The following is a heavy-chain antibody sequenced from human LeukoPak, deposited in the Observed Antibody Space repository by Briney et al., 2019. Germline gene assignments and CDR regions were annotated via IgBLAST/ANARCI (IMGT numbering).Heavy chain of an antibody. D-gene: IGHD6-19*01. CDR2: TYYRSKWYN. Sequence: SQTLSLTCAISGDSVSSNSAAWNWIRQSPSRGLGWLGRTYYRSKWYNDYAVSVKSRITINPDTSKNQFSLQLNSVTPEDTAVYYCARGLEQWLVRWFDPWGQGTLVTVSS. CDR3: ARGLEQWLVRWFDP. V-gene: IGHV6-1*01. CDR1: GDSVSSNSAA. J-gene: IGHJ5*02.